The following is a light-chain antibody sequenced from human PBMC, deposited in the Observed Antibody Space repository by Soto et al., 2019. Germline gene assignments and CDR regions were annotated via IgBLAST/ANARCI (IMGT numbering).Light chain of an antibody. V-gene: IGLV1-51*02. CDR3: GTWDSSLGAVV. Sequence: QSVLTQPPSVSAAPGQKVTISCSGSSSNIGNNYVSWYQQLPGTAPKLLIYENNKRPSGIPDRFSGSKSGTSATPGITGLQTGDEADYYCGTWDSSLGAVVFGGGTKLTVL. CDR2: ENN. J-gene: IGLJ2*01. CDR1: SSNIGNNY.